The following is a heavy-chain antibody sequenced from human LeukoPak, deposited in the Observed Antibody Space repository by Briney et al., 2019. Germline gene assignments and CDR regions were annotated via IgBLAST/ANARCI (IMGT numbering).Heavy chain of an antibody. V-gene: IGHV3-74*01. D-gene: IGHD6-13*01. CDR1: GFTFSSYW. CDR3: AFWGGNSSSPLGDY. J-gene: IGHJ4*02. Sequence: PGGSLRLSCAASGFTFSSYWMHWVRQAPGKGLVWVSRINSDGSTTNYADSVKGRFTISRDNAKNTEYLQMNSLRAEDTAVYYCAFWGGNSSSPLGDYWGQGTLVTVSS. CDR2: INSDGSTT.